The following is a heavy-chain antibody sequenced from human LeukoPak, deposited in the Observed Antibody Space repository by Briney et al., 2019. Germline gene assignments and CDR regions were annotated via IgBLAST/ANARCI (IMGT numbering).Heavy chain of an antibody. J-gene: IGHJ4*02. CDR2: IYYSGST. CDR3: ARGGEYYYDSSGYYDTFDY. CDR1: GGSISGYY. V-gene: IGHV4-59*01. Sequence: SETLSLTCTVSGGSISGYYWSWIRQPPGKGLEWIGYIYYSGSTNYNPSLKSRVTISVDTSKNQFSLKLSSVTAADTAVYYCARGGEYYYDSSGYYDTFDYWGQGTLVTVSS. D-gene: IGHD3-22*01.